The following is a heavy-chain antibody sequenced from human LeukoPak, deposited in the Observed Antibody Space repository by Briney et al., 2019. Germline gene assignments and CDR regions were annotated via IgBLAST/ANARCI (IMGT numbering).Heavy chain of an antibody. J-gene: IGHJ6*04. CDR1: GFTFSSYE. CDR2: ISSSGSTI. D-gene: IGHD3-10*02. V-gene: IGHV3-48*03. CDR3: AELGITMIGGV. Sequence: GGSLRLSCAASGFTFSSYEMNWVRQAPGKGLEWVSYISSSGSTIYYADSVKGRLSISRDNAKNSLYLQMNSLRAEDTAVYYCAELGITMIGGVWGKGTTVTISS.